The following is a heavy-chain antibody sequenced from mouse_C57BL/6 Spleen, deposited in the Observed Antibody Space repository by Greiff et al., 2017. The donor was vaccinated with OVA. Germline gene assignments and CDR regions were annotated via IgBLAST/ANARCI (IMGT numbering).Heavy chain of an antibody. D-gene: IGHD1-1*01. CDR1: GFTFSDYY. J-gene: IGHJ1*03. CDR3: ARRTVVATDWYFDV. Sequence: DVQLVESGGGLVQPGGSLKLSCAASGFTFSDYYMYWVRQTPEKRLEWVAYISNGGGSTYYPDTVKGRFTISRDNAKNTLYLQMSRLKSEDTAMYYCARRTVVATDWYFDVWGTGTTVTVSS. CDR2: ISNGGGST. V-gene: IGHV5-12*01.